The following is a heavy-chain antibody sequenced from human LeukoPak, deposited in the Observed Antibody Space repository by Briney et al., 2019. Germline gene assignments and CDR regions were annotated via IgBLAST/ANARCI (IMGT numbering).Heavy chain of an antibody. J-gene: IGHJ4*02. CDR2: INHRGGT. Sequence: PSETLSLTCTVSGGSISSGDYWWGWIRQPPGKGLEWIASINHRGGTHYNPPLKSRVTISVDTSKNQFSLNLRSVTAADTAVYYCARQIGRDLWPFDYWGQGTLVTVSP. CDR3: ARQIGRDLWPFDY. V-gene: IGHV4-39*01. D-gene: IGHD2-21*01. CDR1: GGSISSGDYW.